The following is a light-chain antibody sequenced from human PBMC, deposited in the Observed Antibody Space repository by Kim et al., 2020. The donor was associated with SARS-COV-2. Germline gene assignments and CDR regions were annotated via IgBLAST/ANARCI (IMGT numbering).Light chain of an antibody. V-gene: IGLV3-21*04. Sequence: APGKTARITWEGNSIGVKSVHWFQQKPGQAPVLVIYYDSVRPSGIPERFSAADSGNTATLAISRVEAGDEADYYCQVWDSATDHRVFGGGTQLTVL. CDR1: SIGVKS. J-gene: IGLJ3*02. CDR3: QVWDSATDHRV. CDR2: YDS.